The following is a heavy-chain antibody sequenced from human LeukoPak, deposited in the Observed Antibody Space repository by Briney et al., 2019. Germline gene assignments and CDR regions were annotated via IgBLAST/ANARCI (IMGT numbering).Heavy chain of an antibody. CDR2: INPNSGGT. J-gene: IGHJ6*02. Sequence: ASVKVSCKASGYTFTSYGISWVRQAPGQGLEWMGWINPNSGGTNYAQKFQGRVTMTRDTSISTAYMELSRLRSDDTAVYYCARDSGRSGYYGYYYYGMDVWGQGTTVTVSS. CDR3: ARDSGRSGYYGYYYYGMDV. CDR1: GYTFTSYG. V-gene: IGHV1-2*02. D-gene: IGHD3-3*01.